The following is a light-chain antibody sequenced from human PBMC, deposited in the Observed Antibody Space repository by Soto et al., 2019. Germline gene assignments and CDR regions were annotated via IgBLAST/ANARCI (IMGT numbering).Light chain of an antibody. Sequence: DIQMTQSPSTLSASVGSRVTITCRASQSITNCLAWYQQKPGKAPKLLIYDASSLESGVPSRFSGSGSGTDFTLTISSLQPEDFATYYCLQTYTSLTWTFGQGTKVDIK. CDR3: LQTYTSLTWT. CDR1: QSITNC. J-gene: IGKJ1*01. V-gene: IGKV1-5*01. CDR2: DAS.